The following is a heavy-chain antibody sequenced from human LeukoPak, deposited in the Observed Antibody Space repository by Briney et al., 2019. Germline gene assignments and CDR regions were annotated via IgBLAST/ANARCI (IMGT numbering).Heavy chain of an antibody. CDR1: GGSISSGGYY. CDR3: ARVFMREQWLVRNNWFDP. D-gene: IGHD6-19*01. Sequence: PSETLSLTCTVSGGSISSGGYYWSWIRQHPGKGLEWIGYIYYSGSTYYNPSLKSRVTISVDTSKNQFSLKLSSVTAADTAVYYCARVFMREQWLVRNNWFDPWGQGTLVTVSS. J-gene: IGHJ5*02. CDR2: IYYSGST. V-gene: IGHV4-31*03.